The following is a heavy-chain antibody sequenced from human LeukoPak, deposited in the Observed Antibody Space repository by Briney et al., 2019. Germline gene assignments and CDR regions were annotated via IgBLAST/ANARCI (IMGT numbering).Heavy chain of an antibody. Sequence: GRSLRLSCVASGFTFNNYGMHWVRQAPGKGLEWVAVISYDGRNKYYGDSVKGRFTISRDNSKNTLYLQMNGLRAEDTAVYYCARETLGSDAFDIWGQGTMVTVSS. CDR1: GFTFNNYG. J-gene: IGHJ3*02. V-gene: IGHV3-30*03. D-gene: IGHD3-10*01. CDR3: ARETLGSDAFDI. CDR2: ISYDGRNK.